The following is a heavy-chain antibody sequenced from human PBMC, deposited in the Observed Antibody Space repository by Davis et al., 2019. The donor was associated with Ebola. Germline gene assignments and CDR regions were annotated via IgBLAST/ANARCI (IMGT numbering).Heavy chain of an antibody. J-gene: IGHJ4*02. Sequence: SETLSLTCTVSGGSISSYYWSWIRQPPGKGLEWIGYIYYSGSTNYNPSLKSRVTISVDTSKNQFSLKLSSVTAADTAVYYCARGGFFLAYGYWGQGTLVTVSS. CDR2: IYYSGST. D-gene: IGHD3-3*01. V-gene: IGHV4-59*12. CDR1: GGSISSYY. CDR3: ARGGFFLAYGY.